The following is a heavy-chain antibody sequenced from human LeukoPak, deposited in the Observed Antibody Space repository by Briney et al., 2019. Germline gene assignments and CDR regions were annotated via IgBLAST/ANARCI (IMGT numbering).Heavy chain of an antibody. CDR1: GYTFIGQN. CDR2: IIPIFGTA. Sequence: ASVKVSCKASGYTFIGQNMHWVRQAPGQGLEWMGGIIPIFGTANYAQKFQGRVTITTDESTSTAYMELSSLRSEDTAVYYCARDDGSGSYYTIHYWGQGTLVTVSS. V-gene: IGHV1-69*05. CDR3: ARDDGSGSYYTIHY. J-gene: IGHJ4*02. D-gene: IGHD3-10*01.